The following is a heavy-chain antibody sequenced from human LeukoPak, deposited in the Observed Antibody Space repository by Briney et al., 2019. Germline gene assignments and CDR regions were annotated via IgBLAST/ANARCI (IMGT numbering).Heavy chain of an antibody. CDR3: ARDGYAFDAFDI. J-gene: IGHJ3*02. V-gene: IGHV3-21*01. CDR1: GFTFSSYS. Sequence: GGSLRLSCAASGFTFSSYSMNWVRQAPGKGLEWVSSISSSSSYIYYADSVKGRFTISRDSAKNSLYLQMNSLRAEDTAVYYCARDGYAFDAFDIWGQGTMVTVSS. CDR2: ISSSSSYI. D-gene: IGHD5-12*01.